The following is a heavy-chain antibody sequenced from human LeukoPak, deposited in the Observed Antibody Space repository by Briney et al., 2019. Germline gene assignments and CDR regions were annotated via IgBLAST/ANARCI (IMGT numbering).Heavy chain of an antibody. CDR1: GFTFSSCA. V-gene: IGHV3-30-3*01. Sequence: PGRSLRLSCAASGFTFSSCAMHWVRQAPGKGLEWVAVISYDGSNKYYADSVKGRFTISRDNSKNTLYLQMNSLRAEDTAVYYCARIFGVAAAYDAFDIWGQGTMVTVSS. D-gene: IGHD6-13*01. CDR2: ISYDGSNK. J-gene: IGHJ3*02. CDR3: ARIFGVAAAYDAFDI.